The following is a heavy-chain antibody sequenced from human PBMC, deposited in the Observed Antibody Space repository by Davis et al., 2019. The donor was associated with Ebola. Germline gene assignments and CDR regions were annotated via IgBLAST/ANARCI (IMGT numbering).Heavy chain of an antibody. V-gene: IGHV3-33*01. CDR3: ARGVDQYYFDY. J-gene: IGHJ4*02. D-gene: IGHD3-3*01. CDR2: IWYDGSNK. Sequence: GESLKISCAASGFTFSSYGMHWVRQAPGKGLEWVAVIWYDGSNKYYADSVKGRFTISRDNSKNTLYLQMNSLRAEDTAVYYCARGVDQYYFDYWGQGTLVTVSS. CDR1: GFTFSSYG.